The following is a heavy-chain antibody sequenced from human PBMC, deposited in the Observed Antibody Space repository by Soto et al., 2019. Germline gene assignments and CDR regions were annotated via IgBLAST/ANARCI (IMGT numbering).Heavy chain of an antibody. D-gene: IGHD6-19*01. Sequence: GGSLRLSCAASGFTFSSYTMNWVRQAPGKGLEWLSSISSSNNDIYYADSVKGRFTISRENAKNSLYLQMNSLRVEDTAVYHCAKGYTSGPRIDVWGQGTTVTVYS. V-gene: IGHV3-21*01. CDR2: ISSSNNDI. J-gene: IGHJ6*02. CDR3: AKGYTSGPRIDV. CDR1: GFTFSSYT.